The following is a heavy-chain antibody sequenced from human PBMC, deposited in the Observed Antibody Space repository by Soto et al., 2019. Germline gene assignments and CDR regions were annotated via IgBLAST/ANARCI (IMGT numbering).Heavy chain of an antibody. Sequence: SETLSLTCTVSGGSVSSGSYYWSWIRQRPGKGLEWIGYIYYSGSTNYNPSLKSRVTISVDTSKNQFSLKLSSVTAADTAVYYCARELRFLEWLSYNWFDPWGQGTLVTVSS. V-gene: IGHV4-61*01. J-gene: IGHJ5*02. D-gene: IGHD3-3*01. CDR3: ARELRFLEWLSYNWFDP. CDR2: IYYSGST. CDR1: GGSVSSGSYY.